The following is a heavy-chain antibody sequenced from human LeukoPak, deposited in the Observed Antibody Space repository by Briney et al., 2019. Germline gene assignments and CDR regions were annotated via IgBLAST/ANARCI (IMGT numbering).Heavy chain of an antibody. Sequence: GGSLRLSCAASGVSFSDDFMSWIRQAPGQRPEWVSYISHSGYTIQYADSVKGRFTISRDNAKNLLYLQMNSLRAEDTAVYYCARERGDIVAFWGQGTTVTVSS. CDR2: ISHSGYTI. V-gene: IGHV3-11*01. CDR3: ARERGDIVAF. J-gene: IGHJ6*02. CDR1: GVSFSDDF. D-gene: IGHD2-15*01.